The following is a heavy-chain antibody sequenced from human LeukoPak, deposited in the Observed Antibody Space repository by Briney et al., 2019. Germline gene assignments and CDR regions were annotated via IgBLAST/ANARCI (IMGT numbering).Heavy chain of an antibody. CDR1: GYTFTSYD. CDR3: ATGSYRKDLDY. Sequence: ASVKVSCKASGYTFTSYDINWVRQATGQGLEWMGWMNPNSGNTGYAQKFQGRVTMTEDTSTDTAYMELSSLRSEDTAVYYCATGSYRKDLDYWGQGTLVTVSS. CDR2: MNPNSGNT. D-gene: IGHD1-26*01. V-gene: IGHV1-8*01. J-gene: IGHJ4*02.